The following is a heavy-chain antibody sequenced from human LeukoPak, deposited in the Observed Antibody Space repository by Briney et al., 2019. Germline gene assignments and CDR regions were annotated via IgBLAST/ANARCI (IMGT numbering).Heavy chain of an antibody. CDR3: ARIRGSRYYFDY. CDR2: IDWDGDK. D-gene: IGHD6-13*01. Sequence: ESGPPLVKPTQTLTLTCTFSGFSLSTSGMCVSWIRQPPGKALEWLARIDWDGDKYYNTSLKTRLTISKDTSKNQVVLTMTNMDPVDTATYYCARIRGSRYYFDYWGQGTLVTVSS. J-gene: IGHJ4*02. CDR1: GFSLSTSGMC. V-gene: IGHV2-70*11.